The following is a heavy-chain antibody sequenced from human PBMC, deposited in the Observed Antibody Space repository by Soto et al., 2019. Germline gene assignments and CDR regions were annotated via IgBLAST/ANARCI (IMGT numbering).Heavy chain of an antibody. CDR2: INDNGDDT. Sequence: EVQLLESGGGLVQPGGALRLSCAASGFTFSSYSMTWVRQAPGKGLEWVSGINDNGDDTEYADSVKGRFTISRDNSRNRVYLQMNNLGADDTAVYYCANRDLVGLVEVHRCLVDSWGQGSRVTVRS. CDR1: GFTFSSYS. D-gene: IGHD2-15*01. V-gene: IGHV3-23*01. CDR3: ANRDLVGLVEVHRCLVDS. J-gene: IGHJ4*02.